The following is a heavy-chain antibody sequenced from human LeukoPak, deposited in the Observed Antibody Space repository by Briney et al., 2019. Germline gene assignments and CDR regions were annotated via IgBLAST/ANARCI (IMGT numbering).Heavy chain of an antibody. V-gene: IGHV1-2*02. CDR3: ASRQLLFAVFDI. CDR2: INPNSGGT. J-gene: IGHJ3*02. CDR1: GYTFTGYY. D-gene: IGHD2-2*01. Sequence: ASVKVSCKASGYTFTGYYMHWVRQAPGQGLEWMGWINPNSGGTNYAQKFQGGVTMTRDTSINTACMELNRLRSDDTAVYYCASRQLLFAVFDIWGQGTMVTVSS.